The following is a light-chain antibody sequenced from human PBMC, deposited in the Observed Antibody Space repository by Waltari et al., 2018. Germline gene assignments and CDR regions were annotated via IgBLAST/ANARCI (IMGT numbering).Light chain of an antibody. J-gene: IGKJ5*01. V-gene: IGKV3-11*01. CDR2: DAS. CDR1: PSVSSY. Sequence: EIVLTQSPATLSLSPGERATIPCRASPSVSSYFAWYQQKPGQAPRLLIYDASNRATGIPARFSGSGSGTDFTLTISSLEPEDFAVYYCQQRSNWPPAITFGQGTRLEIK. CDR3: QQRSNWPPAIT.